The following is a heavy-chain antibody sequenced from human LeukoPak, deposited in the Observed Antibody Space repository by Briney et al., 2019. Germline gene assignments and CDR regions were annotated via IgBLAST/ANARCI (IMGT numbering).Heavy chain of an antibody. D-gene: IGHD1/OR15-1a*01. CDR2: IKGDGSDY. Sequence: PGGALRLSCAAPGFFFSRFLMSWVRHAPGKGLEWVANIKGDGSDYYYVGSVKGRFTISRDNAKNSLYLQMNSLRADDTAVYYCARGNTGTGDYWGQGTLVTVSS. V-gene: IGHV3-7*03. J-gene: IGHJ4*02. CDR3: ARGNTGTGDY. CDR1: GFFFSRFL.